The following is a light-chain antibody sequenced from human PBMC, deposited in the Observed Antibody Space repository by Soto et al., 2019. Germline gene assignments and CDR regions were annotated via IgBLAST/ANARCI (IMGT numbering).Light chain of an antibody. CDR1: GSDVGGYKY. Sequence: QSVLTHPRSVSGSPGQSVTISCTGTGSDVGGYKYVSWYQQYPGKAPKLMIHDVSRRPSGVPDRFSGSKSGNTASLTISGLQAEDEADYYCCSYVGTYTWVFGGGPKVTV. V-gene: IGLV2-11*01. CDR2: DVS. J-gene: IGLJ3*02. CDR3: CSYVGTYTWV.